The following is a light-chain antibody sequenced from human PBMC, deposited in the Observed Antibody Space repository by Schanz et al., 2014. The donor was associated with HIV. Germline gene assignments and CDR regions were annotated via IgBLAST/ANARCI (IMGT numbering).Light chain of an antibody. CDR2: GAS. CDR3: QQYAASPRT. V-gene: IGKV3-20*01. Sequence: DIVLTQSPATLSVSPGESAALSCRASQTIINNLAWYQQKPGQAPRLLIYGASTRATGIPDRFSGSGSGTDFTLTISRLEPEDFAVYYCQQYAASPRTFGQGTKVEIK. CDR1: QTIINN. J-gene: IGKJ1*01.